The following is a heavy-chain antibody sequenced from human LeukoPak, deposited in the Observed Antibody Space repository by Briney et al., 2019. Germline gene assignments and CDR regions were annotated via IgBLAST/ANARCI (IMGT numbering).Heavy chain of an antibody. CDR3: ARANGMDV. CDR1: GFTFSSYG. J-gene: IGHJ6*02. V-gene: IGHV3-48*02. CDR2: ISSSSSTI. Sequence: PGRSLRLSCAASGFTFSSYGMNWVRQAPGKGLEWVSYISSSSSTIYYADSVKGRFTISRDNAKNSLYLQMSSLRDEDTAVYYCARANGMDVWGQGTTVTVSS.